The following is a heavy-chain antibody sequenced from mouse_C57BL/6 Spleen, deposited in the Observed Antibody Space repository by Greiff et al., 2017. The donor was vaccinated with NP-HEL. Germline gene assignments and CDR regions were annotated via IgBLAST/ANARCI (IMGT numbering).Heavy chain of an antibody. CDR1: GYTFTSYW. J-gene: IGHJ4*01. V-gene: IGHV1-53*01. Sequence: QVQLQQSGTELVKPGASVKLSCMASGYTFTSYWMHWVKQRPGQGLEWIGNINPSNGGTNYNEKFKSKATLTVDKSSSTAYMQLSSLTSEDSAVYYCASKSGGYYDFYAMDYWGQGTSVTVSS. CDR3: ASKSGGYYDFYAMDY. D-gene: IGHD2-3*01. CDR2: INPSNGGT.